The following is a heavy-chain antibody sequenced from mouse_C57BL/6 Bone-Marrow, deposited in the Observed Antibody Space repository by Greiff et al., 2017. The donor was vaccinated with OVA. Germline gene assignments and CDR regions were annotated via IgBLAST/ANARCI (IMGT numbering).Heavy chain of an antibody. CDR1: GYTFTDYE. V-gene: IGHV1-15*01. J-gene: IGHJ2*01. CDR2: IDPATGGT. D-gene: IGHD1-1*01. CDR3: TRSYGSSHYFDY. Sequence: QVQLQQSGAELVRPGASVTLSCKASGYTFTDYEMHWVKQTPVHGLEWIGAIDPATGGTAYNQKFKGKAILTADKSSSTAYMELRSLTSEDSAVYYCTRSYGSSHYFDYWGQGTTLTVSS.